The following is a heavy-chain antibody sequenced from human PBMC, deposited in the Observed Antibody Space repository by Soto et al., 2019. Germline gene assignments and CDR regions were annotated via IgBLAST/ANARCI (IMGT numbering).Heavy chain of an antibody. V-gene: IGHV3-48*01. Sequence: EVQLVESGGGVVQPGGSLRLSCAASGFTFSSYSMNWFRQAPGKGLEWVSYISSSSSTIYYADSVKRRFTISRDNAKNALYLQMNSLRAEDAAVFYCARELVAGIAYWGQGTLVNVSS. CDR2: ISSSSSTI. CDR1: GFTFSSYS. D-gene: IGHD2-15*01. J-gene: IGHJ4*01. CDR3: ARELVAGIAY.